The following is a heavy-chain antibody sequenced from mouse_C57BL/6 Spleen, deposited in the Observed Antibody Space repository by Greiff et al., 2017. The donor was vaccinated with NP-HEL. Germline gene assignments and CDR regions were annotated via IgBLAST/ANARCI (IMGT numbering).Heavy chain of an antibody. J-gene: IGHJ4*01. CDR2: IWRGGST. CDR3: ANTIYYDYGVTMDY. CDR1: GFSLTSYG. Sequence: VQLQQSGPGLVQPSQSLSITCTVSGFSLTSYGVHWVRQSPGKGLEWLGVIWRGGSTDYNAAFMSRLSITKDNSKSQVFFKMNSLQADDTAIYYCANTIYYDYGVTMDYWGQGTSVTVSS. V-gene: IGHV2-5*01. D-gene: IGHD2-4*01.